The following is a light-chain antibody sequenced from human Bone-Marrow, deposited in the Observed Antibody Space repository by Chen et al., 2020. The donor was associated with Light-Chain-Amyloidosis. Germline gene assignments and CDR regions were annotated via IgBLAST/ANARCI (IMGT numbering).Light chain of an antibody. Sequence: SYELTQPPSVSVSPGQTARITCSGDDLPTKYAYWYQQKPGQAPVLVIHRDTERPAVISERFAGASSGTTATLTISGVQAEDEADYHCQSADSSGTYEVIFGRGTKLPVL. CDR2: RDT. V-gene: IGLV3-25*03. CDR3: QSADSSGTYEVI. J-gene: IGLJ2*01. CDR1: DLPTKY.